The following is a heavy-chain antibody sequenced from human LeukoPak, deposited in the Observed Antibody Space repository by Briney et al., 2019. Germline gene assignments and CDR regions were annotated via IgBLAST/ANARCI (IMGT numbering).Heavy chain of an antibody. D-gene: IGHD3-10*01. J-gene: IGHJ4*02. CDR2: IYHSGST. Sequence: PSQTLSLTCTVSGGSISSGSYYWSWIRQPAGKGLEWIGSIYHSGSTYYNPSLKSRATISVDTSKNQFSLKLSSVTAADTAVYYCARVGLGRFGELLPYPYFDYWGQGTLVTVSS. V-gene: IGHV4-61*02. CDR1: GGSISSGSYY. CDR3: ARVGLGRFGELLPYPYFDY.